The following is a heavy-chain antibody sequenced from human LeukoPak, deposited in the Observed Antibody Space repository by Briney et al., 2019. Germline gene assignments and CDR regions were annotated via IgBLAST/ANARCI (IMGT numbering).Heavy chain of an antibody. CDR1: GFVFTGYG. D-gene: IGHD1-1*01. J-gene: IGHJ4*02. CDR2: ISAYDGKT. CDR3: ARELHVERDDY. V-gene: IGHV1-18*01. Sequence: ASVKVSCKASGFVFTGYGFTWVRQAPGQGLEWMGWISAYDGKTHYSERHQGRVTMTTDTVTSTAYMELRSLRSDDTAVYYCARELHVERDDYWGQGTLVTVSS.